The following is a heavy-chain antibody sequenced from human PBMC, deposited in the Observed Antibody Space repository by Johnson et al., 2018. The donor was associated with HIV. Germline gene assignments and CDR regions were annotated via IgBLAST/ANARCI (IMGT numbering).Heavy chain of an antibody. CDR2: IKQDGSEK. D-gene: IGHD3-16*01. Sequence: VQLVESGGGLVQPGGSLRLSCAASGFTFSSYWMSWVRQAPGKGLEWVANIKQDGSEKYYVDSVKGRFTISRDNAKNSLYLQMDSLRAKDTALYYCARGSVEVQPRYRLLRDDVFDVWGQGTMVTGSS. CDR1: GFTFSSYW. CDR3: ARGSVEVQPRYRLLRDDVFDV. J-gene: IGHJ3*01. V-gene: IGHV3-7*03.